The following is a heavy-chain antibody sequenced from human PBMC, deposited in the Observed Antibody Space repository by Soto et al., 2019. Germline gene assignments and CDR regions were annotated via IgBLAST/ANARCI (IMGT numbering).Heavy chain of an antibody. CDR1: GYTFTSYG. CDR2: ISPIFGKA. D-gene: IGHD2-2*02. J-gene: IGHJ5*02. Sequence: GASVKVSCKASGYTFTSYGISWVRQAPGQGLEWMGGISPIFGKANYAQKFQGRVTITADESTSTAYMELSSLRSEDTAVYYCASCSSTSCNKRNWFDPWGQGTLVTVSS. CDR3: ASCSSTSCNKRNWFDP. V-gene: IGHV1-69*13.